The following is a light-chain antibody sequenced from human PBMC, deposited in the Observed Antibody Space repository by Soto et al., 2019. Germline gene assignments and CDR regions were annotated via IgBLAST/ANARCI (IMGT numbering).Light chain of an antibody. V-gene: IGLV2-8*01. CDR2: EVT. CDR1: GSDIGAYNY. Sequence: QSVLTQPPSASGSPGQSVTISCTGTGSDIGAYNYVSWYQQHPGKVPKLIIYEVTKRPSGVPDRFSASKSGITASLTVSGLQAEDEADYYCSSHGGANNFYVFGTGTKVTVL. CDR3: SSHGGANNFYV. J-gene: IGLJ1*01.